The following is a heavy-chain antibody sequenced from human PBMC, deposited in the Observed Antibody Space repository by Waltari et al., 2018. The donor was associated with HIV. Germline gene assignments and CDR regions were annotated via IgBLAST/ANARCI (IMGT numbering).Heavy chain of an antibody. Sequence: EVQLLESGGGLVQPGGSLRLSCAASKFSLSTYAMSWVRQAPGKGLEWVASSSGDGITTYYADSVKGRLTISRDNSKNTLSLQMSSLRGEDTAVYYCAKGVAYDLLTGFSPLDYWGQGTLVTVSS. V-gene: IGHV3-23*01. CDR2: SSGDGITT. CDR1: KFSLSTYA. J-gene: IGHJ4*02. D-gene: IGHD3-9*01. CDR3: AKGVAYDLLTGFSPLDY.